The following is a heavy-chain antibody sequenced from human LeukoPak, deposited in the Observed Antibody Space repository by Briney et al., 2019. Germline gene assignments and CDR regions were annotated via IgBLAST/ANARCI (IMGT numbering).Heavy chain of an antibody. V-gene: IGHV1-46*01. J-gene: IGHJ4*02. CDR1: GYTFTSYY. Sequence: ASVKVSCKASGYTFTSYYMHWVRQAPGQGLEWMGIINPSGGSTSYAQKFQGRVTMTRDTSTSTVYMELSSLRSEDTAVYYCARVEKPYYYDSSGSQYYFDYWGQGTLVTVSS. CDR3: ARVEKPYYYDSSGSQYYFDY. CDR2: INPSGGST. D-gene: IGHD3-22*01.